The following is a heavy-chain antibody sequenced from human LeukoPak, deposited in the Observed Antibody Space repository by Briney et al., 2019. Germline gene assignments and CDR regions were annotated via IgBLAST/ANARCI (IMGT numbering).Heavy chain of an antibody. J-gene: IGHJ5*02. CDR1: GFTFSSYW. V-gene: IGHV4-34*01. CDR2: INHSGST. Sequence: PGGSLRLSCAASGFTFSSYWMSWIRQPPGKGLEWIGEINHSGSTNYNPSLKSRVTISVDTSKNQFSLKLSSVTAADTAVFYCARGGGEVPGARVRWFDPWGQGTLVTVSS. CDR3: ARGGGEVPGARVRWFDP. D-gene: IGHD2-2*01.